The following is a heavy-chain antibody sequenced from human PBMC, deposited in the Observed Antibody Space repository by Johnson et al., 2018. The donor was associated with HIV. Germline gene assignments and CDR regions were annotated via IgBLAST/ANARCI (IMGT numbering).Heavy chain of an antibody. J-gene: IGHJ3*02. CDR1: GFTFDDYG. CDR3: ARGALRWFRADDAFDI. D-gene: IGHD3-10*01. Sequence: EMQLVESGGGVVRPGGSLRLSCAASGFTFDDYGVSWVRQAPGKGLEWVAGINWNGGSTGYADSVKGRFTISRDNAKNTLYLQMNSLRAEDTAVYYCARGALRWFRADDAFDIWGQGTMVTVSS. CDR2: INWNGGST. V-gene: IGHV3-20*04.